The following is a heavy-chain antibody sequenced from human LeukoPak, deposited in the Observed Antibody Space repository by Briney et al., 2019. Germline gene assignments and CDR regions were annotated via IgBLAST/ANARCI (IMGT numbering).Heavy chain of an antibody. J-gene: IGHJ6*02. V-gene: IGHV3-23*01. CDR3: AKDSSIAALGWEGLDYYGMDV. CDR1: GFTFSSYA. CDR2: ISGSGGST. Sequence: GGSLRLSCAASGFTFSSYAMSWVRQAPGKGLEWVSAISGSGGSTYYADSVKGRFAISRDNSKNTLYLQMNSLRAEDTAVYYCAKDSSIAALGWEGLDYYGMDVWGQGTTVTVSS. D-gene: IGHD6-6*01.